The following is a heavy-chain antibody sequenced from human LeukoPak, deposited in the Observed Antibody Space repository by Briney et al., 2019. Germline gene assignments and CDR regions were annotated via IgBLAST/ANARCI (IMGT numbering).Heavy chain of an antibody. D-gene: IGHD4-23*01. CDR1: GFTFSSYE. J-gene: IGHJ4*02. V-gene: IGHV3-48*03. CDR3: ARDYGGSSPFDY. CDR2: ISSSGSTI. Sequence: GGSLRLSCAASGFTFSSYEMHWVRQAPGPGLEWVSYISSSGSTIYYADSVTGRFTISRDNAKNSLHLQMNSLRAEDTAVYYCARDYGGSSPFDYWGQGTLVTVSS.